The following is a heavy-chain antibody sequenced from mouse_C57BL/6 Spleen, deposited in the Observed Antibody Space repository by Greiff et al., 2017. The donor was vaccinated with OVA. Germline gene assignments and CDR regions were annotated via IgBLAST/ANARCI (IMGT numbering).Heavy chain of an antibody. Sequence: EVQLVESEGGLVQPGSSIKLSCTASGFTFSDYYMAWVSQVPEKGLEWVANLNYDGSSTSYLDSLKSRFIISRDNAKNILYLQMSSLKSDDTATYYCAREGGSSYFDYWGQGTTLTVSS. CDR3: AREGGSSYFDY. J-gene: IGHJ2*01. CDR1: GFTFSDYY. CDR2: LNYDGSST. V-gene: IGHV5-16*01. D-gene: IGHD1-1*01.